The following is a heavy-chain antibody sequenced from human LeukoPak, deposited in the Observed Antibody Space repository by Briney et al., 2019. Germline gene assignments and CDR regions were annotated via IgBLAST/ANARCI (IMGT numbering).Heavy chain of an antibody. D-gene: IGHD3-3*01. CDR3: ARLLRFSNWFDP. CDR2: IYYSGST. CDR1: GGSISSSSYY. V-gene: IGHV4-39*01. Sequence: PSETLSLTCTVSGGSISSSSYYWGWIRQPPGKGLEWIGSIYYSGSTYYNPSLKSRVTISVDTSKIQSSLKLSSVTAADTAVYYCARLLRFSNWFDPWGQGTLVTVSS. J-gene: IGHJ5*02.